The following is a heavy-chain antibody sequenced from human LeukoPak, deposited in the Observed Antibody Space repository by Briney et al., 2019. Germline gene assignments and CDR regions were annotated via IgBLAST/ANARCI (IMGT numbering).Heavy chain of an antibody. CDR3: ARDPGSLVATLTGFDP. CDR1: GYTFTSYG. D-gene: IGHD5-12*01. V-gene: IGHV1-18*01. Sequence: ASVKVSCKASGYTFTSYGISWVRQAPGQGLEWMGWIGAYNGNTNYAQKLQGRVTMTTDTSTSTAYMELRSLRSDDTAVYYCARDPGSLVATLTGFDPWGQGTLVTVSS. J-gene: IGHJ5*02. CDR2: IGAYNGNT.